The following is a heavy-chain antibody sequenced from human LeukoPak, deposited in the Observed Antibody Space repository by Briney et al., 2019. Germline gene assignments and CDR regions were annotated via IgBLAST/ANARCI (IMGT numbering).Heavy chain of an antibody. CDR2: ISGSGGST. D-gene: IGHD4-11*01. J-gene: IGHJ4*02. Sequence: PGGSLRLSCAASGFTFNSYAMRWVRQAPGKGLEWVSGISGSGGSTYYADSVKGRFTISRDNAKNTLYLQMNSLRAEDTAVYYCAKEGSVGLEDYTADYWGQGTLVSVPS. CDR1: GFTFNSYA. CDR3: AKEGSVGLEDYTADY. V-gene: IGHV3-23*01.